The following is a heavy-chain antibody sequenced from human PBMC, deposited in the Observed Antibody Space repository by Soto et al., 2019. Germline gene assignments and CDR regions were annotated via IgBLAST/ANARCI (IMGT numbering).Heavy chain of an antibody. V-gene: IGHV1-69*13. J-gene: IGHJ4*02. D-gene: IGHD3-3*01. Sequence: ASVKVSCKASGGSFGKSAINWVRQTPGQRLEWLGGFIPVYRTLNYAQKFQGRVTITADESTGTAYMTLSSLASDDTAVYYCATGVIWIGYFTVDSWGQGTRVTVSS. CDR2: FIPVYRTL. CDR1: GGSFGKSA. CDR3: ATGVIWIGYFTVDS.